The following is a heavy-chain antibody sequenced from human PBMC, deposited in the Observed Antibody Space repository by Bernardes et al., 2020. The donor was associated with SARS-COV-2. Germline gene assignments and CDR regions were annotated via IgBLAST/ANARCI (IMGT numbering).Heavy chain of an antibody. CDR3: ARGAHHYYDSSGFMYSFDY. J-gene: IGHJ4*02. CDR2: ISSSGSTI. Sequence: GGSLRLSCAASGFTFSDYYMSWIRQAPGKGLEWVSYISSSGSTIYYADSVKGRFTISRDNAKNSLYLQMNSLRAEDTAMYYCARGAHHYYDSSGFMYSFDYWGQGTLVTVSS. D-gene: IGHD3-22*01. CDR1: GFTFSDYY. V-gene: IGHV3-11*04.